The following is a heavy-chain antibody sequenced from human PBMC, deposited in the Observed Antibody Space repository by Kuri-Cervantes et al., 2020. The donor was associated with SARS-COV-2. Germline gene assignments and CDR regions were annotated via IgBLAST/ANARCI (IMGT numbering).Heavy chain of an antibody. CDR3: TRHNYDILTGDLYYYYGMDV. CDR1: GFTFSGSA. D-gene: IGHD3-9*01. J-gene: IGHJ6*01. V-gene: IGHV3-73*01. CDR2: IRSKANSYAT. Sequence: GESLKISCAASGFTFSGSAMHWVRQASGKGLEWVGRIRSKANSYATAYAASVKGRFTITRDDSKNTAYLQMNSLKTEDTAVYYCTRHNYDILTGDLYYYYGMDVWGQGTTVTGYS.